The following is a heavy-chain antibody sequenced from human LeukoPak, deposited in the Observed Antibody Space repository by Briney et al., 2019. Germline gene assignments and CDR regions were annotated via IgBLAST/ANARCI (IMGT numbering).Heavy chain of an antibody. CDR3: ASTYYDILTGYGSQFDY. CDR1: GGPISSYY. Sequence: SETLSLTCTVSGGPISSYYWSWIRQPAGKGLEWIGRIYTSGSTNYNPSLKSRVTMSVDTSKNQFSLKLSSVTAADTAVYYCASTYYDILTGYGSQFDYWGQGTLVTVSS. J-gene: IGHJ4*02. D-gene: IGHD3-9*01. V-gene: IGHV4-4*07. CDR2: IYTSGST.